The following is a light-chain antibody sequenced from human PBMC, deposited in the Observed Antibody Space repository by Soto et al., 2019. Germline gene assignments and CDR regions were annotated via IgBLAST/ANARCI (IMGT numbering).Light chain of an antibody. CDR2: DVS. CDR1: SSDVGGYNF. J-gene: IGLJ2*01. CDR3: SSYTTTTSLVV. V-gene: IGLV2-14*03. Sequence: QYALTQPASVSGSPGQSITISCSGTSSDVGGYNFVSWYQVHPGKAPRLILYDVSSRPSGVSYRFSGSKSANTASLNISRLQAGDEADYYCSSYTTTTSLVVLGGGTKVTVL.